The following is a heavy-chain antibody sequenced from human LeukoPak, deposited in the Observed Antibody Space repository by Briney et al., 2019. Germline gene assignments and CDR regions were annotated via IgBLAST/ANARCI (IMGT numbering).Heavy chain of an antibody. CDR2: IYYSGST. V-gene: IGHV4-39*01. Sequence: SETLSLTCTVSGGSISSSSYYWGWIRQPPGKGLEWIESIYYSGSTYYNPSLKSRVTISVDTSKNQFSLKLSSVTAADTAVYYCATTGKVAFFDYWGQGTLVTVSS. CDR3: ATTGKVAFFDY. CDR1: GGSISSSSYY. D-gene: IGHD1-26*01. J-gene: IGHJ4*02.